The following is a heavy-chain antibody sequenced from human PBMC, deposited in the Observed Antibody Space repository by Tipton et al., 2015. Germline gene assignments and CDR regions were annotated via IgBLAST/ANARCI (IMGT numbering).Heavy chain of an antibody. CDR3: ARDQAAVAEEAFDV. J-gene: IGHJ3*01. CDR2: MHHNGDA. Sequence: LRLSCTVSGYFISDDHFWGWVRQSPVKGLEWIASMHHNGDAYYNPSLGSRATLALDKSKNQFSLKLSSVTSADTAIYYCARDQAAVAEEAFDVWGQGTMVTVSS. CDR1: GYFISDDHF. V-gene: IGHV4-38-2*02. D-gene: IGHD6-13*01.